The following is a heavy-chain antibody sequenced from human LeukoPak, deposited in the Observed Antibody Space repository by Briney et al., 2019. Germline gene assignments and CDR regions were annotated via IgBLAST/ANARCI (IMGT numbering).Heavy chain of an antibody. V-gene: IGHV4-59*01. Sequence: SVNLSLTCTVSGGSISSYYWSWIRQPPGKGLEWIGYIYYSGSTNSNPSLKSRVTISVDTSKNQFSLNLSSVTAADTAVYYCARDRGYGDYLNYFDYWGQGTLVTVSS. J-gene: IGHJ4*02. CDR3: ARDRGYGDYLNYFDY. CDR1: GGSISSYY. CDR2: IYYSGST. D-gene: IGHD4-17*01.